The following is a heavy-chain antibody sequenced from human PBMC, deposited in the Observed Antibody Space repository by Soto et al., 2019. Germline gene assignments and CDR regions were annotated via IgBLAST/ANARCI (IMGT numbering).Heavy chain of an antibody. J-gene: IGHJ4*02. D-gene: IGHD1-26*01. CDR3: ARVHGGSLDFDY. Sequence: APVTVSWKASRYTFASYGMRWVRQAPGQGLEWMGWISAYNGNTNYAQKLQGRVTMTTDTSTSTAYMELRSLRSDDTAVYYCARVHGGSLDFDYWGQGTLVTVSS. V-gene: IGHV1-18*01. CDR1: RYTFASYG. CDR2: ISAYNGNT.